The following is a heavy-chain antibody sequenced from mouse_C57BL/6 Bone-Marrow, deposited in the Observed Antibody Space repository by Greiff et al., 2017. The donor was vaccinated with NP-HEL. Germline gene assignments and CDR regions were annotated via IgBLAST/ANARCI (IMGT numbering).Heavy chain of an antibody. V-gene: IGHV1-80*01. D-gene: IGHD1-1*01. Sequence: VQLQQSGAELVKPGASVKISCKASGYAFSSYWMNWVKQRPGKGLEWIGQIYPGDGDTNYNGKFKGKATLTAVKSSSTAYMQLSSLTSEDSAVYFCAYGSSFYYFDYWGQGTTLTVSS. J-gene: IGHJ2*01. CDR2: IYPGDGDT. CDR1: GYAFSSYW. CDR3: AYGSSFYYFDY.